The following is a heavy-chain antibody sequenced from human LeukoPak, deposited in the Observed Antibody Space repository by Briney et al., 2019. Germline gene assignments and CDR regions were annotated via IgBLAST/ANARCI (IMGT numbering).Heavy chain of an antibody. CDR1: GGTFSSYA. CDR3: ARDDYSYGGIYLDY. CDR2: IIPILGIA. V-gene: IGHV1-69*04. J-gene: IGHJ4*02. Sequence: ASVKVSCKASGGTFSSYAISWVRQAPGQGLEWMGRIIPILGIANYAQKFQGRVTITADKSTSTAYMELSSLRSEDTAVYYCARDDYSYGGIYLDYWGQGTLVTVSS. D-gene: IGHD5-18*01.